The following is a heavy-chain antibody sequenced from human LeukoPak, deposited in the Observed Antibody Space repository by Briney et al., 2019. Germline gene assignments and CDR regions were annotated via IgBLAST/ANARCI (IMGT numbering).Heavy chain of an antibody. Sequence: GESLKISCESSGYRFTSYYIGWVRQMSGKGLELMGIIYPGDSHTRYSPSFQGQVTISADKSTSTAYLQWSSLKASDTAMYYCARVHYYETSDWGNYFDYWGQGTLVTVSS. CDR1: GYRFTSYY. J-gene: IGHJ4*02. CDR3: ARVHYYETSDWGNYFDY. CDR2: IYPGDSHT. V-gene: IGHV5-51*01. D-gene: IGHD3-22*01.